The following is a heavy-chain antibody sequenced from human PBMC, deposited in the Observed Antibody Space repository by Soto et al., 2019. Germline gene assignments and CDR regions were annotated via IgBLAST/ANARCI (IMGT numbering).Heavy chain of an antibody. CDR1: GFRFSGYA. Sequence: EVQLLESGGGLVQPGGSLSLSCAVSGFRFSGYAMSWVRQAPGKGLEWVASIRESGDNTYYADSVEGRFTISRDNSKNTVYLQMNSLGGEDTALYYCSKLTGYDFDGTSFDMWGQGTMVTVSS. D-gene: IGHD3-3*01. J-gene: IGHJ3*02. CDR2: IRESGDNT. V-gene: IGHV3-23*01. CDR3: SKLTGYDFDGTSFDM.